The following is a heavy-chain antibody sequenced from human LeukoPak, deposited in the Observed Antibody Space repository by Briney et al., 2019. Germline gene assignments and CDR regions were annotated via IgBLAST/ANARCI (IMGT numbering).Heavy chain of an antibody. J-gene: IGHJ4*02. Sequence: PWASVKVSCKVSGYTLTELSMHLVRQAPGKGLEWMGGFDPEDGETIYAQKFQGRVTMTEDTSTDTAYMELSSLRSEDTAVYYCATGPWELTLYYFDYWGQGTLVTVSS. D-gene: IGHD1-26*01. CDR1: GYTLTELS. CDR3: ATGPWELTLYYFDY. V-gene: IGHV1-24*01. CDR2: FDPEDGET.